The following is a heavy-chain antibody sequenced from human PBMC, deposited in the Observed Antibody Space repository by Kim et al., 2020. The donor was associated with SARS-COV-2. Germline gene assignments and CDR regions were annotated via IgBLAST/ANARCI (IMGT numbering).Heavy chain of an antibody. Sequence: ASVKVSCKASGYTFTGYYMHWVRQAPGQGLEWMGWINPNSGGTNYAQKFQGRVTMTRDTSISTAYMELSRLRSDDTAVYYCARDHWLGYCSSTSCYRDPYYMDVWGKGTTVTVSS. J-gene: IGHJ6*03. CDR3: ARDHWLGYCSSTSCYRDPYYMDV. D-gene: IGHD2-2*02. CDR1: GYTFTGYY. V-gene: IGHV1-2*02. CDR2: INPNSGGT.